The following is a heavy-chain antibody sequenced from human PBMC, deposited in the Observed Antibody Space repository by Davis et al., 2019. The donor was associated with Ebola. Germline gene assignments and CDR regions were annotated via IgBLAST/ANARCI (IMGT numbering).Heavy chain of an antibody. CDR2: INHSGST. CDR1: GGSFSGYY. D-gene: IGHD1-26*01. CDR3: ARHGRWGSGSYYYYYYGMDV. V-gene: IGHV4-34*01. J-gene: IGHJ6*02. Sequence: SETLSLTCAVYGGSFSGYYWSWIRQPPGKGLEWIGEINHSGSTNYNPSLKSRVTISVDTSKNQFSLKLSSVTAADTAVYYCARHGRWGSGSYYYYYYGMDVWGQGTTVTVSS.